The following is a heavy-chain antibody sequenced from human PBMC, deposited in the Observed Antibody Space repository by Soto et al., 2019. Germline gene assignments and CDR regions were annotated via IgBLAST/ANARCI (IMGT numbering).Heavy chain of an antibody. J-gene: IGHJ4*02. Sequence: ESGGTLVQPGGSLRLSCAASGFSFNIYAMDWVRQAPGKGLAWVSAISGSGTSTYYADSVEGRFTISRDNSRNTMFLQMNSLRAEDTAVYYCAKGRDTGYEHTDIFDFWGQGTLVTVSS. CDR1: GFSFNIYA. CDR3: AKGRDTGYEHTDIFDF. CDR2: ISGSGTST. V-gene: IGHV3-23*01. D-gene: IGHD5-12*01.